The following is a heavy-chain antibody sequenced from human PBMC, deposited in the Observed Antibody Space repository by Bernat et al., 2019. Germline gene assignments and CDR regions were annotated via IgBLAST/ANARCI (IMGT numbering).Heavy chain of an antibody. J-gene: IGHJ4*02. Sequence: QVLLQESGPGLVKPSQTLSLTCIVSGGSISTPGYYWSWIRQPPGKGLEWIGYIDYSGSTYYNPSLKSRVSISVDTSKNQFSLKLRSVTAADTAVYCCARPTDKSDYWGQGTLVTVSS. CDR2: IDYSGST. CDR3: ARPTDKSDY. V-gene: IGHV4-30-4*01. D-gene: IGHD1-26*01. CDR1: GGSISTPGYY.